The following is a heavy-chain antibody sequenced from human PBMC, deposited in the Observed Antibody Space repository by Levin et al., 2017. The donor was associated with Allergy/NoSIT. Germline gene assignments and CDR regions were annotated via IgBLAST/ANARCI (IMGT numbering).Heavy chain of an antibody. V-gene: IGHV1-69*13. D-gene: IGHD6-13*01. CDR2: IIPIFGTA. Sequence: ASVKVSCKASGGTFSSYAISWVRQAPGQGLEWMGGIIPIFGTANYAQKFQGRVTITADESTSTAYMELSSLRSEDTAVYYCAREIAAAGGRLGYWGQGTLVTVSS. CDR3: AREIAAAGGRLGY. CDR1: GGTFSSYA. J-gene: IGHJ4*02.